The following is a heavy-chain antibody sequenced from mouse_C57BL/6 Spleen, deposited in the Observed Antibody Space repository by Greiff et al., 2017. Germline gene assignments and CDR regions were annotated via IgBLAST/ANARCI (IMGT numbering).Heavy chain of an antibody. CDR1: GYTFTDYN. D-gene: IGHD3-1*01. J-gene: IGHJ4*01. Sequence: VQLQQSGPELVKPGASVKIPCKASGYTFTDYNMDWVKQSHGKSLEWIGDINPNNGGTIYNQKFKGKATLTVDKSSSTAYMELRSLTSEDTAVYYCARRARCLYYAMDYWCQGTSVTVSS. CDR3: ARRARCLYYAMDY. V-gene: IGHV1-18*01. CDR2: INPNNGGT.